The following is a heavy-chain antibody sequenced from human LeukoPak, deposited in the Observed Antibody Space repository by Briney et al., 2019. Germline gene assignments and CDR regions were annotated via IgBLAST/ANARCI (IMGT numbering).Heavy chain of an antibody. CDR2: VYYSGST. Sequence: SETLSLTCTVSGGSISSYYWSWIRQPPGKELEWIGYVYYSGSTNYNPSLKSRVTISVDTSKNQFSLKLNSVAAADTAVYYCARHYGPWGQGTLVTVSS. V-gene: IGHV4-59*08. D-gene: IGHD3-10*01. CDR3: ARHYGP. J-gene: IGHJ5*02. CDR1: GGSISSYY.